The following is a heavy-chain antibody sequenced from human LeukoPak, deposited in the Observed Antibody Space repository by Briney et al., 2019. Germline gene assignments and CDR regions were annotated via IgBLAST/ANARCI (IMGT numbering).Heavy chain of an antibody. V-gene: IGHV3-23*01. CDR1: GFPFSSYW. Sequence: GGSLRLSCVASGFPFSSYWMTWVRQAPGKGLEWVSAISGSGGSTYYADSVKGRFTISRDNSKNTLYLQMNSLRTEDTAVYYCAKDVSRGGSYGLGAFDIWGPGTMVTVSS. D-gene: IGHD1-26*01. CDR2: ISGSGGST. CDR3: AKDVSRGGSYGLGAFDI. J-gene: IGHJ3*02.